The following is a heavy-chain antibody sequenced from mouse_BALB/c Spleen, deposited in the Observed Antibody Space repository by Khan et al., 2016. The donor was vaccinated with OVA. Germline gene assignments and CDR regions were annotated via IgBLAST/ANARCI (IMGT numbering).Heavy chain of an antibody. D-gene: IGHD2-14*01. CDR2: VNPNSENI. J-gene: IGHJ3*01. Sequence: MQLEESEPDLLKPGASVKISGKSSGYSFTPYYLSWVKQSHGKSLEWIGHVNPNSENINYNKEFKCKAILIVDKSSKTAYMELRGQTSEDSGVDICERGYDFFASWGQGTLVTGSA. V-gene: IGHV1-22*01. CDR1: GYSFTPYY. CDR3: ERGYDFFAS.